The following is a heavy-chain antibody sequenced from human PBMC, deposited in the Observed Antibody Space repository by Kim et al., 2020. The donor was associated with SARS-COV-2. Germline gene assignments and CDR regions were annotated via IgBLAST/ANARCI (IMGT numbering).Heavy chain of an antibody. D-gene: IGHD4-4*01. V-gene: IGHV3-30*18. CDR2: ISYDGSNK. Sequence: GGSLRLSCEAPGFTFSSYGMHWVRQAPGKGLEWVAVISYDGSNKYYADSVKGRFTISRDNSKNTLYLQMNSLRAEDTAVYYCAKDRYSNYATRNYYYYV. CDR3: AKDRYSNYATRNYYYYV. J-gene: IGHJ6*01. CDR1: GFTFSSYG.